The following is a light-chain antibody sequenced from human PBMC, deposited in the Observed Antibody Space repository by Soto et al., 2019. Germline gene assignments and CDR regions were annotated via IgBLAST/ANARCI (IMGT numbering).Light chain of an antibody. Sequence: QSVLTQPPSVSGAPGQRVTISCTGSSSKIGAGYDVHWYQQLPGTAPKLLIYGNSNRPSGVPDRFTGSKSGTSASLAITGLEAVDEADYYCQSFDSCLSGPNYVFGTGSALTVL. V-gene: IGLV1-40*01. J-gene: IGLJ1*01. CDR1: SSKIGAGYD. CDR3: QSFDSCLSGPNYV. CDR2: GNS.